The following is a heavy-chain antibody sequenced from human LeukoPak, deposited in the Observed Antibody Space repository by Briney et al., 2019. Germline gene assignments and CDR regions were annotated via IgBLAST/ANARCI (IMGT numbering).Heavy chain of an antibody. CDR1: GFTFSSYE. J-gene: IGHJ1*01. Sequence: GGSLRLSCAASGFTFSSYEMNWVRQAPGKGLEWVSSISSSSSYIYYADSVKGRFTISRDNAKNSLYLQMNSLRAEDTAVYYCARGAYSSSWYEVYFQHWGQGTLVTVSS. CDR3: ARGAYSSSWYEVYFQH. CDR2: ISSSSSYI. V-gene: IGHV3-21*01. D-gene: IGHD6-13*01.